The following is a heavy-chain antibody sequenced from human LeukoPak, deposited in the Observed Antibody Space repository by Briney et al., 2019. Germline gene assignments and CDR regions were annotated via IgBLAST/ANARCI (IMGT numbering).Heavy chain of an antibody. V-gene: IGHV1-2*02. D-gene: IGHD3-9*01. CDR1: GYTFTGSY. Sequence: ASVKVSCKSSGYTFTGSYMRWVRQAPGQGLEWMGWIYPSSGGTNYAQKFQGRVSMTRDTSISTAYMELSSLRSDDTAVYYCASPRLVTGAFDIWGQGTTVTVSS. CDR2: IYPSSGGT. CDR3: ASPRLVTGAFDI. J-gene: IGHJ3*02.